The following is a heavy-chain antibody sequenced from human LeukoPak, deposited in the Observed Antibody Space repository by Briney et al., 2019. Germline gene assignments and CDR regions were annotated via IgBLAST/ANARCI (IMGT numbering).Heavy chain of an antibody. Sequence: ASVKVSCKASGYTFTSYGISWVRQAPGQGLEWMGGIIPIFGTANYAQKFQGRVTITADKSTSTAYMELSSLRSEDTAVYYCARGRPANSGSYYEDYWGQGTLVTVSS. V-gene: IGHV1-69*06. CDR3: ARGRPANSGSYYEDY. D-gene: IGHD1-26*01. CDR1: GYTFTSYG. J-gene: IGHJ4*02. CDR2: IIPIFGTA.